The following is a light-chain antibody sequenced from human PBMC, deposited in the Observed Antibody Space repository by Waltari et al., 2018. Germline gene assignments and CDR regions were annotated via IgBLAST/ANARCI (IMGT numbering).Light chain of an antibody. CDR2: RNN. CDR3: STWDDTLSGPV. Sequence: QSVLTQPPSASGTPGQTVTISCSGSSSNIGSNYVYWYQQFPGTAPKPLIYRNNRRPSGVPDRISGSKTGTSASLAISGLRSEDESDYYCSTWDDTLSGPVFGGGTKLTVL. CDR1: SSNIGSNY. J-gene: IGLJ3*02. V-gene: IGLV1-47*01.